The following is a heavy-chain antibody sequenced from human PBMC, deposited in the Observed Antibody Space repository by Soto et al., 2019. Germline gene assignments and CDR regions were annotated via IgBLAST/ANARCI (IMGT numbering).Heavy chain of an antibody. Sequence: QLVQSGSEVKKPGSSVKVSCQASGGTFSGYALTWVRQAPGQGLEWMGEFVPLFGTTNYAQKFPGRITITADESTSTAYMELSTLRSDDTAVYNCATHGLGVPSPPYFDNWGQGTLVTVSS. J-gene: IGHJ4*02. CDR1: GGTFSGYA. CDR2: FVPLFGTT. CDR3: ATHGLGVPSPPYFDN. V-gene: IGHV1-69*01.